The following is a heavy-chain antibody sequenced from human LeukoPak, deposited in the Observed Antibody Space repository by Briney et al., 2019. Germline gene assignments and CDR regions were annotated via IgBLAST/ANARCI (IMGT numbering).Heavy chain of an antibody. J-gene: IGHJ5*02. CDR3: ARSVPAAMPAPRFRRFDP. Sequence: ASVKVSCKTSGYAFTGYYLHWVRQAPGQGLEWMGWINPNSGGTNYAQKFQGRVTMTRDTSISTAYMELSRLRSDDTAVYYCARSVPAAMPAPRFRRFDPWGQGTLVTVSS. CDR2: INPNSGGT. V-gene: IGHV1-2*02. CDR1: GYAFTGYY. D-gene: IGHD2-2*01.